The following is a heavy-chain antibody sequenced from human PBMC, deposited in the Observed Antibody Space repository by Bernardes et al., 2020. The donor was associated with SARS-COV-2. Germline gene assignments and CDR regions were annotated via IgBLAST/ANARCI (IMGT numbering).Heavy chain of an antibody. D-gene: IGHD2-2*01. Sequence: SETLSLTCAVYGGSFSGYYWSWIRQPPGKGLEWIGEINHSGSTNYNPSLKSRVTISVDTSKNQFSLKLSSVTAADTAVYYCARGAQKYCSSTSCYKVYWYFDLWGRGTLVTVSS. CDR2: INHSGST. J-gene: IGHJ2*01. V-gene: IGHV4-34*01. CDR1: GGSFSGYY. CDR3: ARGAQKYCSSTSCYKVYWYFDL.